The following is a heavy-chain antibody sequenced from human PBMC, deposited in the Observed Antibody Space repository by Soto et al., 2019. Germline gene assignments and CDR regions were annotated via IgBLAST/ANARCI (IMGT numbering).Heavy chain of an antibody. J-gene: IGHJ6*02. CDR3: ARDTPPMDV. Sequence: ASVKVSCKASGYTFTNYGISWVRQAPGQGLEWMGWSSVYNDHTKYAQKFQGRVTLTTDTSTNTAYMELSSLRSDDTAVYYCARDTPPMDVWGQGTTVTVSS. CDR1: GYTFTNYG. V-gene: IGHV1-18*04. CDR2: SSVYNDHT.